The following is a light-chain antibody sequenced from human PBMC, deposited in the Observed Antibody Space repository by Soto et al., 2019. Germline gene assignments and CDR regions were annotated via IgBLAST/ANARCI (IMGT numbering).Light chain of an antibody. CDR1: SSNIGTNT. CDR3: AAWDDSQNGFFL. CDR2: NNN. J-gene: IGLJ1*01. V-gene: IGLV1-44*01. Sequence: QSVLTQPPSASGTPGQRVTISCSGSSSNIGTNTVNWYLQLPGTAPKLLIYNNNQRPSGVPERFSGSKSGTSASLAISGLQSEDEANYYGAAWDDSQNGFFLFGSGTKLTVL.